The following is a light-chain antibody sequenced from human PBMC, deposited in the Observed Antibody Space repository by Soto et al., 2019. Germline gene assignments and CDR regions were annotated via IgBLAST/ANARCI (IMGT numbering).Light chain of an antibody. V-gene: IGKV1-39*01. CDR2: AAS. Sequence: DIQMTQSPSSLSASVGDRVTITCRASHNISSYLNWYQQNPGKAPKLLIYAASSLQSGVPSRFSGSGSGTDFTLTISSLQPEDFATYYCQQSYSTPRTFGHGTKVEIK. CDR3: QQSYSTPRT. CDR1: HNISSY. J-gene: IGKJ1*01.